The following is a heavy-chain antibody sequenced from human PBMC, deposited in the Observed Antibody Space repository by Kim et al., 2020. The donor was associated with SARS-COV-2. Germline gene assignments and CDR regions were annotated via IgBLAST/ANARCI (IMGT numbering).Heavy chain of an antibody. CDR1: GFTFSSHW. V-gene: IGHV3-74*01. J-gene: IGHJ4*02. CDR3: ANARWLIY. D-gene: IGHD6-19*01. CDR2: TNGDGSDT. Sequence: GGSLRLSCTASGFTFSSHWMHWVRQAPGKGLVWVSRTNGDGSDTPYADSVKGRFTISRDNAKSTLYLQMNSLRAEDTAVYYCANARWLIYWGQGTLVTVSS.